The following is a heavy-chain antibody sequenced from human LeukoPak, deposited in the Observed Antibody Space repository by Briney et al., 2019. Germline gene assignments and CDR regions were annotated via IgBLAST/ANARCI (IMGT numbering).Heavy chain of an antibody. J-gene: IGHJ1*01. CDR2: FDPEDSKT. Sequence: GASVKVSCKVSGYTLTELSMHWVRQAPGKGLEWMGGFDPEDSKTIYAQKFQGRLTMTEDTSTDTAYMELSSLRSEDTAVYYCAKAEITIFGVVPYFQHWGQGTLVTVSS. CDR1: GYTLTELS. V-gene: IGHV1-24*01. D-gene: IGHD3-3*01. CDR3: AKAEITIFGVVPYFQH.